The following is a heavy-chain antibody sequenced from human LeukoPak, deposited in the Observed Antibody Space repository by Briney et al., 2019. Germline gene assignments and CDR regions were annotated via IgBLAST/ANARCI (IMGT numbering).Heavy chain of an antibody. CDR3: ARVQYIDGYGLYALDI. CDR2: IYYSGST. D-gene: IGHD5-18*01. V-gene: IGHV4-59*01. CDR1: GGSISSYF. J-gene: IGHJ3*02. Sequence: SETLSLTCTVSGGSISSYFWSWIRQPPGKGLEWIGYIYYSGSTDYNPSLKSRVTISVDTSKNQFSLKLSSVTAADTAVYYCARVQYIDGYGLYALDIWGQGTMVTVSS.